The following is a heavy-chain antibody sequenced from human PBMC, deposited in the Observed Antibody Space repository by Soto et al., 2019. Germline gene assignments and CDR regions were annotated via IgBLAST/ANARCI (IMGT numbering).Heavy chain of an antibody. J-gene: IGHJ4*02. CDR3: TRDNNWSYDY. CDR1: GFTFSSHW. V-gene: IGHV3-74*01. Sequence: GGSLRLSCAASGFTFSSHWRHWVRQAPGKGLVWVEHIGPSGSGTRDGDSVQGRFTISRDNARNTLYLQMNSLRDEDTAVYYCTRDNNWSYDYWGQGILVTVSS. D-gene: IGHD1-1*01. CDR2: IGPSGSGT.